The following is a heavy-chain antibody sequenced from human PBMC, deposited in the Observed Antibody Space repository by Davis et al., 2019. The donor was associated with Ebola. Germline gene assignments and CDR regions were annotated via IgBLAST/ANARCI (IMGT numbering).Heavy chain of an antibody. J-gene: IGHJ4*02. CDR2: ISSSSSYI. V-gene: IGHV3-21*01. Sequence: GESLKISCAASGFTFSSYSMNWVRQAPGKGLEWVSSISSSSSYIYYADSVKSRFTISRDNAKNSLYLQMNSLRAEDTAVYYCARGNTVVADDYWGQGTLVTVSS. CDR1: GFTFSSYS. D-gene: IGHD6-19*01. CDR3: ARGNTVVADDY.